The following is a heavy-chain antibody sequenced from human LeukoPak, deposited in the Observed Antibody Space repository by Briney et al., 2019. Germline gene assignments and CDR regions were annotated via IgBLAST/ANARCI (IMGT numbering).Heavy chain of an antibody. V-gene: IGHV4-59*08. CDR2: IYYSGST. Sequence: SETLSLTCTVSGGSSSSYYWSWIRQSPGKGLEWIGHIYYSGSTNYNPSLKSRDTILVETSKNQLSLNLNSVTAADTAVYYCARLDGDHPDYWGQGTLVTVSS. CDR1: GGSSSSYY. CDR3: ARLDGDHPDY. J-gene: IGHJ4*02. D-gene: IGHD4-17*01.